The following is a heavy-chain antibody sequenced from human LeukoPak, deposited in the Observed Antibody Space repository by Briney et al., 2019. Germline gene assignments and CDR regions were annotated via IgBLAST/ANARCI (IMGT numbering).Heavy chain of an antibody. CDR2: IYYSGST. J-gene: IGHJ4*02. D-gene: IGHD4-11*01. CDR1: GGSISSSSYY. CDR3: ARGPAPNSNHPFDY. Sequence: SENLSFTCTVSGGSISSSSYYWGWIRQPPGKGLEWIGCIYYSGSTYYNPSLKSRVTISVDRSKNQFSLKLRSVTAADTAVYYCARGPAPNSNHPFDYWGQGTLVTVSS. V-gene: IGHV4-39*07.